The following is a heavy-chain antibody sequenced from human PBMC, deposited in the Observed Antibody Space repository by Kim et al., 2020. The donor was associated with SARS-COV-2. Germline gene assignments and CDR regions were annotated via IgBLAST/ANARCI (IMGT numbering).Heavy chain of an antibody. J-gene: IGHJ5*02. CDR2: ISPYNGNT. Sequence: ASVKVSCKASGYTFPTYGISWVRQAPGQGLEWMGWISPYNGNTNYAQQVQGRVTLTTDTSTRTAYMELRSLRSDDTAVYYCARDPGSGRGFDPWGQGTLVTVSS. V-gene: IGHV1-18*01. D-gene: IGHD3-10*01. CDR3: ARDPGSGRGFDP. CDR1: GYTFPTYG.